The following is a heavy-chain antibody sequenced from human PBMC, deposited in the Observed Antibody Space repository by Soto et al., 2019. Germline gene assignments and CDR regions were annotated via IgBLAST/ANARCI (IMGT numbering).Heavy chain of an antibody. CDR3: ARPGGSGWFYFDS. D-gene: IGHD6-13*01. CDR1: GGSFSGYY. CDR2: IYYSGST. J-gene: IGHJ4*02. Sequence: SETLSLTCAVYGGSFSGYYWSWIRQPPGKGLEWIGEIYYSGSTYYNPSLKSRVTISVDTSKNHFSLKLTSVTAADTAVYYCARPGGSGWFYFDSWGQGSQVTVSS. V-gene: IGHV4-34*01.